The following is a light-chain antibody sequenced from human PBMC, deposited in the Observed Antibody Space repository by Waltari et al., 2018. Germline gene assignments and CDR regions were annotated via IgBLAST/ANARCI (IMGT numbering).Light chain of an antibody. CDR3: AAWDDSLNGVV. Sequence: QSVLTQPPSASGTPGQRVTISCSGSSSNIGSNTVNWYQQLPGTAPKLLIYSKNQRPSGVPDRCSCSKSGTSATLAISGLQSEDEADYYCAAWDDSLNGVVFGGGTKLTVL. CDR2: SKN. J-gene: IGLJ2*01. CDR1: SSNIGSNT. V-gene: IGLV1-44*01.